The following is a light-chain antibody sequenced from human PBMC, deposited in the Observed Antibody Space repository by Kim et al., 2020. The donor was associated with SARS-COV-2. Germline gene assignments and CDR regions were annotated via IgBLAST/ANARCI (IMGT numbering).Light chain of an antibody. V-gene: IGKV3-20*01. CDR1: QTVDSTY. CDR2: GAS. CDR3: QQYRYSPLS. Sequence: EFVLTQSPDTLSLSPGETATLSCRASQTVDSTYLAWYQQKPGRAPRLLIYGASNRATGIPDRFRGSGSGTDFTLTISSLEPEDFAVYYCQQYRYSPLSFGGGTKVDIK. J-gene: IGKJ4*01.